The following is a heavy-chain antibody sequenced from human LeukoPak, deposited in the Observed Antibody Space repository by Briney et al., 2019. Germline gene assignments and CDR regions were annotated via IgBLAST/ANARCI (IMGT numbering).Heavy chain of an antibody. D-gene: IGHD2-2*01. CDR3: ARRVNCSSTSCRATKLDY. Sequence: PSETLSLTCTVSGGSISSYYWSWIRQPPGKGLEWIGYIYYSGSTNYNPSLKSRVTISVDTSKNQFSLKLSSVTAADTAVYYCARRVNCSSTSCRATKLDYWGQGTLVTVSS. V-gene: IGHV4-59*12. CDR2: IYYSGST. J-gene: IGHJ4*02. CDR1: GGSISSYY.